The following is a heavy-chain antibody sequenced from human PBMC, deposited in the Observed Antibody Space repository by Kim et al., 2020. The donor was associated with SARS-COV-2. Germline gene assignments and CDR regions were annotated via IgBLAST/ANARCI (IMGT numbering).Heavy chain of an antibody. Sequence: GGSLRLSCAASGFTFSSYAMSWVRQAPGKGLEWVSAISGSGGSTYYADSVKGRFTISRDNSKNTLYLQMNSLRAEDTAVYYCAGDCGGDCRSDYWGQGTLVTVSS. J-gene: IGHJ4*02. CDR2: ISGSGGST. V-gene: IGHV3-23*01. D-gene: IGHD2-21*02. CDR3: AGDCGGDCRSDY. CDR1: GFTFSSYA.